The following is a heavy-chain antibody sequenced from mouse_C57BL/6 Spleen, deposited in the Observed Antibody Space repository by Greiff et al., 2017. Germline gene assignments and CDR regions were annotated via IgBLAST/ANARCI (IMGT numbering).Heavy chain of an antibody. CDR2: IHPSDSDT. V-gene: IGHV1-74*01. CDR1: GYTFTSYW. CDR3: AMRVYDYDEYFDV. D-gene: IGHD2-4*01. J-gene: IGHJ1*03. Sequence: QVHVKQPGAELVKPGASVKVSCKASGYTFTSYWMHWVKQRPGQGLEWIGRIHPSDSDTNYNQKFKGKATLTVDKSSSTAYMQLSSLTSEDSAVYYCAMRVYDYDEYFDVWGTGTTVTVSS.